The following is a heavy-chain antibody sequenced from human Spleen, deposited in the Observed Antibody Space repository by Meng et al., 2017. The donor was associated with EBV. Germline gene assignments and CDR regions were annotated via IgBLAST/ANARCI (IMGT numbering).Heavy chain of an antibody. CDR1: GYTFSWFY. Sequence: QVQLVQSGADVKKPGASVKVSCKVSGYTFSWFYMHWVRQAPGQGLEWMGIINPSSGSIRYAEKFQGRVSVTWDTSTSTVYMELSSLRSEDTAVYYCTRVPVVTVTTSKVVTPDHYFDHWGQGTMVTVSS. CDR2: INPSSGSI. CDR3: TRVPVVTVTTSKVVTPDHYFDH. D-gene: IGHD4-23*01. V-gene: IGHV1-46*01. J-gene: IGHJ4*02.